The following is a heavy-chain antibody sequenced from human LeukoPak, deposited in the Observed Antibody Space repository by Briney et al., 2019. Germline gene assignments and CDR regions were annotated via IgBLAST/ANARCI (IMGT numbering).Heavy chain of an antibody. CDR2: IIPIFGTA. J-gene: IGHJ4*02. CDR1: GGTFSSYA. CDR3: ARGMESGRYDIFDY. Sequence: SVKVSCKASGGTFSSYAISWVRQAPGQGLEWMGGIIPIFGTANYTQKFQGRVTITADESTSTAYMELSSLRSEDTAVYYCARGMESGRYDIFDYWGQGTLVTVSS. V-gene: IGHV1-69*13. D-gene: IGHD3-9*01.